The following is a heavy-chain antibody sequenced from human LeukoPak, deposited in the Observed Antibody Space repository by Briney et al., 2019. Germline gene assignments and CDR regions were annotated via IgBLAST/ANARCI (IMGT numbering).Heavy chain of an antibody. J-gene: IGHJ4*02. CDR1: GGSISTYY. V-gene: IGHV4-59*01. Sequence: SETLSLTCTVSGGSISTYYWSWIRQPPGKGLEWMGYIYYTGSTNYSPSLKSRVTISVDTSKNQFSLKLSSVTAVDTAVYYCARDGAYGGSGDYHFDYWGQGTLVTVSS. D-gene: IGHD4-17*01. CDR3: ARDGAYGGSGDYHFDY. CDR2: IYYTGST.